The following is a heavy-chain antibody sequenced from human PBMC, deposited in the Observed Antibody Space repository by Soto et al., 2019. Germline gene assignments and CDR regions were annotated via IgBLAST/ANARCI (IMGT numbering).Heavy chain of an antibody. CDR1: GFTFSSYG. D-gene: IGHD3-10*01. V-gene: IGHV3-33*01. Sequence: QVQLVESGGGVVQPGRSLRLSCAASGFTFSSYGMHWVRQAPGKGLEWVAVIWYDGSNKYYADSVKGRLTISRDNSKNTLYLQMNSLRAEDTAVYYCARDDGSGSYSHPFNWFDPWGQGTLVTASS. CDR3: ARDDGSGSYSHPFNWFDP. CDR2: IWYDGSNK. J-gene: IGHJ5*02.